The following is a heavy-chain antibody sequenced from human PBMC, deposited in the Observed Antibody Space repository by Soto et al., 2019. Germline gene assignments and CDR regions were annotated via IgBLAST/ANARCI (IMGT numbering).Heavy chain of an antibody. D-gene: IGHD2-21*01. J-gene: IGHJ2*01. Sequence: QGQLVQSGAEVKKPGSSVKVSCKASGGSFRTYAINWVRQAPGQGLEWMGGIIPMLAAPTYAQKFQGRLTITADESTTTVYMELSLLTSEDTAVYYCARVGPPSPSVIWFFDLWGRGTLVTVSS. V-gene: IGHV1-69*01. CDR3: ARVGPPSPSVIWFFDL. CDR1: GGSFRTYA. CDR2: IIPMLAAP.